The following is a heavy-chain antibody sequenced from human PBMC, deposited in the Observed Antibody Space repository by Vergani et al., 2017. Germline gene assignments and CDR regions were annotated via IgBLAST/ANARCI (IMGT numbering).Heavy chain of an antibody. Sequence: QVQLQESGPGLVKPSETLSLTCTVSGGSISSYYWSWIRQPPGKGLEWIGYIYYSGSTNYNPSLKSRVTISVDTSKNQFSLKLSSVTAADTAVYYCARVDWDYSSSSRDYYYGMDVGGQGTTVTVSS. J-gene: IGHJ6*02. V-gene: IGHV4-59*01. CDR2: IYYSGST. D-gene: IGHD6-6*01. CDR1: GGSISSYY. CDR3: ARVDWDYSSSSRDYYYGMDV.